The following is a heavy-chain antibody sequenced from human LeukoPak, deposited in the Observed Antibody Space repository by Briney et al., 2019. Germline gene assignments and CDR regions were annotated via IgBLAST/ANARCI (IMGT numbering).Heavy chain of an antibody. J-gene: IGHJ4*02. CDR3: ARDLTDYGDYPDSFDY. CDR1: GYTFTSYG. V-gene: IGHV1-18*01. CDR2: TSAYNGNT. Sequence: GASVKVSCKASGYTFTSYGISWVRQAPGQGLEWMGWTSAYNGNTNYAQKLQGRVTMTTDTSTSTAYMELRSLRSDDTAVYYCARDLTDYGDYPDSFDYWGQGTLVTVSS. D-gene: IGHD4-17*01.